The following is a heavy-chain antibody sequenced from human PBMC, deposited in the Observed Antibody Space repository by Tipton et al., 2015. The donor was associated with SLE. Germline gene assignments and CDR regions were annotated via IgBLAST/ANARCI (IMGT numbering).Heavy chain of an antibody. CDR1: GYSISAGYY. CDR2: IYYSGTT. D-gene: IGHD1-26*01. V-gene: IGHV4-38-2*01. CDR3: ARPNSGSYYRPDYDYYGLSH. J-gene: IGHJ6*02. Sequence: GLVKPSETLSLKCAVSGYSISAGYYWGWVRQPPGKGLEWIGAIYYSGTTFYNPSFKSRVTISVDTSKNEFFLKMSSVTAADTAVYYCARPNSGSYYRPDYDYYGLSHWGPGTAVSV.